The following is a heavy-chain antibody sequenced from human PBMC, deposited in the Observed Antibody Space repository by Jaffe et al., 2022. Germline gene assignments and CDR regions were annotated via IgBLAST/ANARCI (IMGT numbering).Heavy chain of an antibody. CDR2: INPNSGGT. V-gene: IGHV1-2*02. CDR1: GYTFTGYY. D-gene: IGHD2-15*01. J-gene: IGHJ4*02. Sequence: QVQLVQSGAEVKKPGASVKVSCKASGYTFTGYYMHWVRQAPGQGLEWMGWINPNSGGTNYAQKFQGRVTMTRDTSISTAYMELSRLRSDDTAVYYCARDRFRLLYCSGGSCYSYWGQGTLVTVSS. CDR3: ARDRFRLLYCSGGSCYSY.